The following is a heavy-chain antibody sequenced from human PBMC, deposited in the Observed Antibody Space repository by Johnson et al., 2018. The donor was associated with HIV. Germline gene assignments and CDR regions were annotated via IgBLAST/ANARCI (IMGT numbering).Heavy chain of an antibody. J-gene: IGHJ3*02. CDR1: GFTFSSYP. Sequence: QVQLVESGGGVVQPGRSLRLSCAASGFTFSSYPMHWVRQAPGKGLEWVAVISYDGTNQYHADSVKGRFTISRDNSKSTFFLQMNSLTPEDTGVYYCAKERRAPRAFDIWGQGTMVTVSS. V-gene: IGHV3-30*18. CDR3: AKERRAPRAFDI. CDR2: ISYDGTNQ.